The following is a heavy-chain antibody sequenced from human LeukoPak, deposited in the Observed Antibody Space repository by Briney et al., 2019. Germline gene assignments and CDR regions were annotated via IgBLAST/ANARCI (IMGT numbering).Heavy chain of an antibody. CDR1: GFTFSGYA. D-gene: IGHD3-22*01. Sequence: GGSLRLSCAASGFTFSGYAMHWVRQAPGKGLEWVAVMSYYGSNKYYVDSVKGRFTVSRDNSKNTLYLQMNSLRAEDTAVYYCAKDIYYDSSGYRGYFDYWGQGTLVTVSS. J-gene: IGHJ4*02. CDR3: AKDIYYDSSGYRGYFDY. CDR2: MSYYGSNK. V-gene: IGHV3-30*18.